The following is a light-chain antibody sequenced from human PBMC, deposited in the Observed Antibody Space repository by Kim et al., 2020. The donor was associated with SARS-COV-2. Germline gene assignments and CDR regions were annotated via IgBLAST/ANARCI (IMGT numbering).Light chain of an antibody. CDR2: GNS. Sequence: RGTISCTGSSSNIGAGYDVHWYQQLPGTAPKLLIYGNSNRPSGVPDRFSGSKSGTSASLAITGLQAEDEADYYCQSYDSSLSGGVFGGGTQLTVL. CDR3: QSYDSSLSGGV. J-gene: IGLJ2*01. CDR1: SSNIGAGYD. V-gene: IGLV1-40*01.